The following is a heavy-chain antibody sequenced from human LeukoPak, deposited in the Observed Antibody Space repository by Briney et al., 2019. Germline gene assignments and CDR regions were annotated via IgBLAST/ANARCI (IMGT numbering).Heavy chain of an antibody. Sequence: PTETLSLTCTVSGGSISSYYWSRIRQPPGKGLEWIGYIYYSGSTNYNPSLKSRVTISVDTSKNQFSLKLSSVTAADTAVYYCARGSRDGYNNFDYWGQGTLVTVSS. J-gene: IGHJ4*02. CDR3: ARGSRDGYNNFDY. V-gene: IGHV4-59*01. CDR2: IYYSGST. CDR1: GGSISSYY. D-gene: IGHD5-24*01.